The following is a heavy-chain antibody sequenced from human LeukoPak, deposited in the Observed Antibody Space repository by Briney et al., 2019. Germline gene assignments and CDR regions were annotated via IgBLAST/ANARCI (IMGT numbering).Heavy chain of an antibody. D-gene: IGHD2-21*01. J-gene: IGHJ4*02. Sequence: ASVKVSCKASGYTFAAHHIHWVRQAPGQGLEWMGWILPDGRDTKYSQKFQDRLTLTTDTSTNTAYMELSRLIPDDTAAYYCSGRCGPGPVWGQGTLISASP. CDR1: GYTFAAHH. CDR2: ILPDGRDT. V-gene: IGHV1-2*02. CDR3: SGRCGPGPV.